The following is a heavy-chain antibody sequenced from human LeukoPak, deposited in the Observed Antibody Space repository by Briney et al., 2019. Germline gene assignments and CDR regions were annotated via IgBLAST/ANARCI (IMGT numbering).Heavy chain of an antibody. V-gene: IGHV4-59*11. Sequence: SETLSLTCTVSGGSISSHYWSWIRQPPGKGLEWIGYIYYSGSTNYNPSLKSRVTISVDMSKNQFSLKLSSVTAADTAVYYCARESAGMSYFDYWGQGTLVTVSS. CDR1: GGSISSHY. J-gene: IGHJ4*02. CDR2: IYYSGST. CDR3: ARESAGMSYFDY.